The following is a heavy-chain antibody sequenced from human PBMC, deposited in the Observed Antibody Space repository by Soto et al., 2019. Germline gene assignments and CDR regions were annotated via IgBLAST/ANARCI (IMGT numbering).Heavy chain of an antibody. J-gene: IGHJ3*02. D-gene: IGHD2-15*01. CDR2: ISYDGSNK. CDR1: GFTFSSYA. V-gene: IGHV3-30-3*01. CDR3: ARGGHIVVVVAATCYAFGI. Sequence: QVQLVESGGCVVQPGRSLRLSCAASGFTFSSYAMHWVRQATGKGLAWVAVISYDGSNKYYADSVKGRFTISRDNSKSQLYLQMNSLRAEDTAVYYCARGGHIVVVVAATCYAFGISGQGRIVTVSS.